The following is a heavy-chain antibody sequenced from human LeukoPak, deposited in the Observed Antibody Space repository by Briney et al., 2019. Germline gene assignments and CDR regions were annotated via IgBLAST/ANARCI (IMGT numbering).Heavy chain of an antibody. CDR3: AREIETTVTSLAMDV. CDR1: GYSISSGYY. V-gene: IGHV4-38-2*02. CDR2: IYHSGST. J-gene: IGHJ6*03. D-gene: IGHD4-11*01. Sequence: SETLSLTCTVSGYSISSGYYWGWIRQSPGKGLEWIGSIYHSGSTYYNPSLKSRVTISVDTSKNQFSLKLSSVTAADTAVYYCAREIETTVTSLAMDVWGKGTTVTVSS.